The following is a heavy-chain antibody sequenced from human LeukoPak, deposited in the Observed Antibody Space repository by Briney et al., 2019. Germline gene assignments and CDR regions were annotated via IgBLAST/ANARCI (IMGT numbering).Heavy chain of an antibody. CDR1: GFTVNNNY. CDR3: ARGGTTPYYYGMDV. D-gene: IGHD4-17*01. V-gene: IGHV3-66*02. Sequence: GGSLRLSCAASGFTVNNNYISWVRQAPGKGLESVAVIHGGGDTYYADSVKGRFTISRDNSKNTLYLQMNSLRAEDTAVYYCARGGTTPYYYGMDVWGQGTTVTVSS. J-gene: IGHJ6*02. CDR2: IHGGGDT.